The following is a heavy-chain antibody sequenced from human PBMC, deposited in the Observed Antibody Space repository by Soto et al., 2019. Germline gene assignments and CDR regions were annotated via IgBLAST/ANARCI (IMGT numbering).Heavy chain of an antibody. CDR1: GGSISSGGYS. CDR3: ARASTTVTTLDY. Sequence: SETLSLTCAVSGGSISSGGYSWSWIRQPPGKGLEWIGYIYHSGSTYYNPSLKSRVTISVDRSKNQFSLKLSSVTAADTVVYYCARASTTVTTLDYWGQGTLVTVSS. CDR2: IYHSGST. J-gene: IGHJ4*02. V-gene: IGHV4-30-2*01. D-gene: IGHD4-17*01.